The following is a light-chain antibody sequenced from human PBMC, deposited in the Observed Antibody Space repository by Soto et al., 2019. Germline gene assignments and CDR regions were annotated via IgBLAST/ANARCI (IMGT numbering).Light chain of an antibody. Sequence: DIQMTQAPSTLSASVGDRVTITCRASQSINAWLAWYQQKPGKAPKLLIYDVSTLDSGVPSRFSGSASGTELTLTISYLESDDFATYYCQQYHRYSTFGQGTKVDIK. CDR1: QSINAW. V-gene: IGKV1-5*01. J-gene: IGKJ1*01. CDR2: DVS. CDR3: QQYHRYST.